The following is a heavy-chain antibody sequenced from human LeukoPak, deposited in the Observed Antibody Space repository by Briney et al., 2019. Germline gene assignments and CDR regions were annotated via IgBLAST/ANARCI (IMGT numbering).Heavy chain of an antibody. J-gene: IGHJ4*02. CDR1: GFTFSSYG. CDR2: ISYDGSNK. D-gene: IGHD3-22*01. V-gene: IGHV3-30*03. CDR3: ARDPGYYDSSGYVDY. Sequence: PGGSLRLSCAASGFTFSSYGMHWVRQAPGKGLEWVAVISYDGSNKYYADSVKGRFTISRDNSKNTLYLQMNSLRAEDTAVYYCARDPGYYDSSGYVDYWGQGTLVTVSS.